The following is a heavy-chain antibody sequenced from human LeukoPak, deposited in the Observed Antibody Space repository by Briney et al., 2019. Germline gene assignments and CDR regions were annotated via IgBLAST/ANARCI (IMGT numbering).Heavy chain of an antibody. D-gene: IGHD4-17*01. J-gene: IGHJ4*02. CDR2: IKQEGTDK. CDR1: GFTVSSNY. CDR3: ARDFNRRDLYGDPIG. Sequence: GGSLRLSCAASGFTVSSNYMSWVRQAPGKGLEWVANIKQEGTDKYYVDSVKGRFTISRDNAKNSLYLQMNSLRAEDTAVYYCARDFNRRDLYGDPIGWGQGTLVIVSS. V-gene: IGHV3-7*01.